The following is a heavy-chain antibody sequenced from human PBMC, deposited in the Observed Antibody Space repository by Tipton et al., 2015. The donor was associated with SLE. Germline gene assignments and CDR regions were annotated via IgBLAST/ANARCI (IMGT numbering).Heavy chain of an antibody. CDR2: IRYDGSNK. Sequence: LSLTCAASGFTFSSYGMHWVRQAPGKGLEWVAFIRYDGSNKYYADSVKGRFTISRDNSKNTLYLQMNSLRAEDTAVYYCAKDDYYYGSGGYFQDWGQGTLVTVSS. D-gene: IGHD3-10*01. CDR3: AKDDYYYGSGGYFQD. CDR1: GFTFSSYG. J-gene: IGHJ1*01. V-gene: IGHV3-30*02.